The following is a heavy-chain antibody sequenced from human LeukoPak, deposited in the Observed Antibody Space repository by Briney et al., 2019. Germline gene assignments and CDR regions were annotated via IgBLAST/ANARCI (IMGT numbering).Heavy chain of an antibody. J-gene: IGHJ4*02. CDR2: INHSGST. D-gene: IGHD5-12*01. V-gene: IGHV4-34*01. CDR1: GGSFSGYY. CDR3: AGGYSGYLSLNHFDY. Sequence: SETLSLTCAVYGGSFSGYYWSWIRQPPGKGLEWIGEINHSGSTNYNPSLKSRVTISVDTSKNQFSLKLSSVTVADTAVYYCAGGYSGYLSLNHFDYWGQGTLVTVSS.